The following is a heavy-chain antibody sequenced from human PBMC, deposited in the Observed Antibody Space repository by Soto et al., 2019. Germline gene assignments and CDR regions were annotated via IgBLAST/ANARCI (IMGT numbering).Heavy chain of an antibody. J-gene: IGHJ5*02. CDR2: VIPILGMA. D-gene: IGHD2-2*01. V-gene: IGHV1-69*02. CDR1: GGTFSSYS. CDR3: ARGGAVVVPGAVDRHNWFDP. Sequence: QVQLVQSGAEVKKPGSSVKVSCEASGGTFSSYSFSWVRQAPGQGLEWMGRVIPILGMANYAQKFQGGVTITADKSTSTVYMEMSSLRSEDTAVYYCARGGAVVVPGAVDRHNWFDPWGQGTLVTVSS.